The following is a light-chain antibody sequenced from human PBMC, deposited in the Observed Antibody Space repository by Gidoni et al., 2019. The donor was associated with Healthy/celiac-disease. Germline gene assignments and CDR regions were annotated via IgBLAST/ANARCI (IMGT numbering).Light chain of an antibody. CDR3: QQYGSSPIT. CDR2: GAS. Sequence: EIVLTQSPGTLSLSPGERATISCMASQSVSSSYLAWYQQKPGQAPRLLIYGASSRATGIPDRFSGSGSGTDSTLTISRLEPEEFAVYYCQQYGSSPITFGQGTRLEIK. CDR1: QSVSSSY. J-gene: IGKJ5*01. V-gene: IGKV3-20*01.